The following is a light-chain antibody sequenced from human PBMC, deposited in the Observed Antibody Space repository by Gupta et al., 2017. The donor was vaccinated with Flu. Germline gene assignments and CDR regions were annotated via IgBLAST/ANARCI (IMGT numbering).Light chain of an antibody. CDR1: SSYVGHYNY. J-gene: IGLJ6*01. V-gene: IGLV2-8*01. CDR2: DVN. Sequence: HSPLTQPPSASGSPGQSVTIARTRTSSYVGHYNYVSWYQQHPGKAPKLIISDVNRRPSGVPDRFSGSKSGNPASLTVYGLQAEDEAEYYCTSSAGGQGREVFGSGTNVLVL. CDR3: TSSAGGQGREV.